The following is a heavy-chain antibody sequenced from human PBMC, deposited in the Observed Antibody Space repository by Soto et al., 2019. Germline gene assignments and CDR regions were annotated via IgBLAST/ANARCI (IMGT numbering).Heavy chain of an antibody. V-gene: IGHV4-31*01. CDR2: IYYSGST. J-gene: IGHJ5*02. CDR3: ARSVFP. Sequence: QVQLQESGPGLVKPSQTLSLTCTVSGGSISSGGYYWTWIRQHPGKALKWIGYIYYSGSTSDTPPLXSXXTISVDTSKHQFSLKLSSVTAADTAVYYCARSVFPWGQGTLVTVSS. CDR1: GGSISSGGYY.